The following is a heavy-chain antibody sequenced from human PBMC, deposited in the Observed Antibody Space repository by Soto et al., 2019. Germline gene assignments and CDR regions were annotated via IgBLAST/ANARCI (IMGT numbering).Heavy chain of an antibody. Sequence: QVQLVESGGGVVQPGRSLRLSCAASGFTFSSYAMHWVRQAPGKGLEWVAVISYDGSNKYYADSMKGRFTISRDNSKNTLYLHMNSLRAEDTAVYSCARGESCWWKAAFDIWGQGTMVTVSS. D-gene: IGHD6-19*01. CDR3: ARGESCWWKAAFDI. V-gene: IGHV3-30-3*01. J-gene: IGHJ3*02. CDR1: GFTFSSYA. CDR2: ISYDGSNK.